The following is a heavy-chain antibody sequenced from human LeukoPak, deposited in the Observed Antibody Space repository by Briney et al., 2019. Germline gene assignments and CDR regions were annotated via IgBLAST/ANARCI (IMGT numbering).Heavy chain of an antibody. CDR3: ARDRGYYGSGSHDF. D-gene: IGHD3-10*01. CDR1: GFTFSGYW. J-gene: IGHJ4*02. Sequence: GGSLRLSCAASGFTFSGYWMHWVRHVPGKGLAWVSHIDRDGSGTTYADSVKGRFTISRDNVKNTLYLQMNSLRAEDTGVYYCARDRGYYGSGSHDFWRQGALVTVSS. V-gene: IGHV3-74*03. CDR2: IDRDGSGT.